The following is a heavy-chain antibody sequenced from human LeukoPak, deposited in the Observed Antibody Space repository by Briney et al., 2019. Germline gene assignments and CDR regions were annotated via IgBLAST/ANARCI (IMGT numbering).Heavy chain of an antibody. D-gene: IGHD1-26*01. J-gene: IGHJ4*02. CDR1: GFTFSSYS. Sequence: GGSLRLSCAASGFTFSSYSMNWVRQALGKGLEWVSSISSSSSYIYYADSVKGRFTISRDNAKSSLYLQMNSLRAEGTAVYYCARAPGGSYLDYWGQGTLVTVSS. V-gene: IGHV3-21*01. CDR2: ISSSSSYI. CDR3: ARAPGGSYLDY.